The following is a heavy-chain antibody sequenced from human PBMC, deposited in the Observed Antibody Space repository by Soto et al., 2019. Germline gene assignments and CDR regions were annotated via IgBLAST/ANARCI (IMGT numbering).Heavy chain of an antibody. V-gene: IGHV3-23*01. CDR3: AKDPRMATVTTDYFDY. D-gene: IGHD4-17*01. CDR1: GFTFSSYA. CDR2: ISGSGGTT. J-gene: IGHJ4*02. Sequence: EVRLLESGGALVQSGGSLRLSCAVSGFTFSSYAMSWVRQAPGKGLEWVSAISGSGGTTYYADSVKGRFTISRDNSKNTLYLQMNSLRAEDTAVYYCAKDPRMATVTTDYFDYWGQGTLVTVSS.